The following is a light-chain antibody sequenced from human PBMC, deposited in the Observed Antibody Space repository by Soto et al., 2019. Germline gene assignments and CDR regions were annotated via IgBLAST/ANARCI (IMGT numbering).Light chain of an antibody. CDR2: DVS. CDR1: SSDVGGYNY. Sequence: QSVLTQPASVSGSPGQSITISCTGTSSDVGGYNYVSWYQQHPGKAPKLMIYDVSYRPSGVSNRFSGSKSDNTASLTISGLQAEDEADYYCSPYTSSSTPYVFGTGTKVTVL. CDR3: SPYTSSSTPYV. V-gene: IGLV2-14*01. J-gene: IGLJ1*01.